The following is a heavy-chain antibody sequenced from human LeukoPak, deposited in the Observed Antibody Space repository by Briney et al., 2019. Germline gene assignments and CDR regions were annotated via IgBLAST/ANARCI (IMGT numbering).Heavy chain of an antibody. D-gene: IGHD4-17*01. CDR2: INPDGSYI. J-gene: IGHJ2*01. CDR1: GFTFSSYW. V-gene: IGHV3-74*01. Sequence: GGSLRLSCAASGFTFSSYWTHWVRQAPGKGLVCVSRINPDGSYIWNADSVKGRFIISRDTAKNTVYLEMNSLRAEDTALYYCVRDLDGDPDCYFDFWGRGTLVTVSS. CDR3: VRDLDGDPDCYFDF.